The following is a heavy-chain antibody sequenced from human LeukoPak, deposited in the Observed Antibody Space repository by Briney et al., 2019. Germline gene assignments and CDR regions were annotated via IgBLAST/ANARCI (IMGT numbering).Heavy chain of an antibody. J-gene: IGHJ4*02. V-gene: IGHV3-7*03. CDR2: IKQDGSEK. CDR1: GFTFSTYG. D-gene: IGHD3-10*01. CDR3: ARDRRGPFDY. Sequence: GGSLRLSCAASGFTFSTYGMHWVRQAPGKGLEWVANIKQDGSEKYYVDSVKGRFTISRDNAKNSLYLQMNSLRAEDTAVYYCARDRRGPFDYWGQGTLVTVSS.